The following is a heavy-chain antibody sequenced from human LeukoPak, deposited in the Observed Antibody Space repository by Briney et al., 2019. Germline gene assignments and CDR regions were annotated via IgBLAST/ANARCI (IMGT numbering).Heavy chain of an antibody. D-gene: IGHD5-24*01. CDR2: VHHDGSER. V-gene: IGHV3-30*02. CDR3: ARRDDHNGRDY. Sequence: SGGSLRLSCAASGFTFSNYYMHWVRQAPGKGLEWVAVVHHDGSERYYADSVKGRFTISRDNSKNTVYLQMNSLRAEDTAMYYCARRDDHNGRDYWGQGTLVTVSS. J-gene: IGHJ4*02. CDR1: GFTFSNYY.